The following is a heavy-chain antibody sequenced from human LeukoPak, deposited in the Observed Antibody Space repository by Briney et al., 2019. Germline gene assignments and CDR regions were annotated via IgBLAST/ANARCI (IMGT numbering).Heavy chain of an antibody. Sequence: SEAPSLTCTVSGGSISSGDYYWSWIRQPPGKGLEWIGYIYYSGSTYYNPSLKSRVTISVDTSKNQFSLKLSSVTAADTAVYYCARGDYGDLLFDYWGQGTLVTVSS. D-gene: IGHD4-17*01. CDR2: IYYSGST. V-gene: IGHV4-30-4*01. J-gene: IGHJ4*02. CDR1: GGSISSGDYY. CDR3: ARGDYGDLLFDY.